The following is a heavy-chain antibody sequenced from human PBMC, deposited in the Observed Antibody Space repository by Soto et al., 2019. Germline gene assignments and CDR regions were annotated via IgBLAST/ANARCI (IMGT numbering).Heavy chain of an antibody. CDR1: GFTFSSYA. J-gene: IGHJ4*02. CDR3: AKDYSTVTNEPLSVVLFDY. D-gene: IGHD4-17*01. Sequence: GWSLRVSCAASGFTFSSYAMSWVRQAPGKGLEWVSIITSDGRTYYAGSVKGRFTISRDNSKNTVYLQMNSLRAEDTAVYYCAKDYSTVTNEPLSVVLFDYWGQGALVTASS. V-gene: IGHV3-23*01. CDR2: ITSDGRT.